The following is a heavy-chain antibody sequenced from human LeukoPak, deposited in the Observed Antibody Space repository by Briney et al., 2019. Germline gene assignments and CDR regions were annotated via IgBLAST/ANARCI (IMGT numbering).Heavy chain of an antibody. D-gene: IGHD6-19*01. J-gene: IGHJ1*01. Sequence: KVSCKGSGYSFTSYWIGWVRQMPGKGLEWMGIIYPGDSDTRYSPSFQGQVTISADKSISTAYLQWNSLKASDTAMYYCARLLRPVAGVQPCHHWGQGTLVSVSS. CDR2: IYPGDSDT. CDR3: ARLLRPVAGVQPCHH. CDR1: GYSFTSYW. V-gene: IGHV5-51*01.